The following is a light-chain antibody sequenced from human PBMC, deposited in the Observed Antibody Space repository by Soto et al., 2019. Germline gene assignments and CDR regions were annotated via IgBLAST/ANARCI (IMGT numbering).Light chain of an antibody. Sequence: DIQMTQSPSSLSASVGDRVTITCRASQGINNYLAWYQQKPGKAPKVLIYAASSLQSGVPSRFSGSGSGTDFTLTISGLQPEDVATDYCQKYNSAPWTFGQGTKLEI. CDR1: QGINNY. CDR3: QKYNSAPWT. V-gene: IGKV1-27*01. J-gene: IGKJ1*01. CDR2: AAS.